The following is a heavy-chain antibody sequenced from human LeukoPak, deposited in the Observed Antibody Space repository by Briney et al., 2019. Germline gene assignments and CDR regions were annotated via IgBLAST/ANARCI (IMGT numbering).Heavy chain of an antibody. CDR2: IYYTGST. V-gene: IGHV4-59*01. D-gene: IGHD2-8*01. Sequence: SETLSLTCTVSGGSISSYYWSWIRQPPGKGLEWIGYIYYTGSTNYNPSLKSRVTISVDTSKNQFSLKLSSVTAADTAVYYCARGYCSNGVCYLGSHKLFDYWGQGTLVTVSS. CDR1: GGSISSYY. J-gene: IGHJ4*02. CDR3: ARGYCSNGVCYLGSHKLFDY.